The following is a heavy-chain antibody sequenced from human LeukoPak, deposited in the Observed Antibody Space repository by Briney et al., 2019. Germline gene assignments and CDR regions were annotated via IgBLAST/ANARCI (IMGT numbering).Heavy chain of an antibody. J-gene: IGHJ4*02. CDR1: GFTFSGYW. Sequence: GGSLRLSCAASGFTFSGYWMSWVRQAPGKGLEWVANIKQDGSEKYYVDSVKGRFTISRDNAKNSLYLQMNSLRAEDTAVYYCARVADYGDYLDYWGQGTLVTVSS. V-gene: IGHV3-7*03. CDR3: ARVADYGDYLDY. CDR2: IKQDGSEK. D-gene: IGHD4-17*01.